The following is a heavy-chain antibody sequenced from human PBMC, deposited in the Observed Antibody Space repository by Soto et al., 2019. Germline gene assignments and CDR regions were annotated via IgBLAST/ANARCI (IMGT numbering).Heavy chain of an antibody. J-gene: IGHJ4*02. CDR2: ISSSGSTI. Sequence: EVQLVESGGGLVQPGGSLRLSCAASGFTFSSYEMNWVRQAPGKGLEWVSNISSSGSTIYYADSVKGRFTISRDNAKNSLYLQMNSLRAEDTAVYYCARLYCGGDCYFDYWGQGTLVTVSS. D-gene: IGHD2-21*02. CDR3: ARLYCGGDCYFDY. CDR1: GFTFSSYE. V-gene: IGHV3-48*03.